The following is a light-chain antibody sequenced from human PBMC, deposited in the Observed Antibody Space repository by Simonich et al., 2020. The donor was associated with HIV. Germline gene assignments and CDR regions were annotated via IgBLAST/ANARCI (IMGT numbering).Light chain of an antibody. V-gene: IGKV1-5*03. J-gene: IGKJ1*01. Sequence: MGMTQSPSTLSASVGDRVTITCRASQSISSWLAWYQQKPGKAPKLLIYKASGLESGVPSRFSGSGSGTEFTLTIFSLQPDDFAIYYCQQSYSSPKTFGQGTKVEIK. CDR3: QQSYSSPKT. CDR1: QSISSW. CDR2: KAS.